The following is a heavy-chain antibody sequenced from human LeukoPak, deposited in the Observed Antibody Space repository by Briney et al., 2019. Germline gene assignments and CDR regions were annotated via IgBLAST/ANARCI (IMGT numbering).Heavy chain of an antibody. CDR3: ASMSGYFEY. CDR1: GFTFSSYS. CDR2: IVASGGTT. V-gene: IGHV3-23*01. J-gene: IGHJ4*02. D-gene: IGHD5/OR15-5a*01. Sequence: PGGSLRLSCEASGFTFSSYSMRWVRQAPGKGLEWVSAIVASGGTTYYADSVKGRFTISRDNSKNTQSLQMNSLRAEDTAVYYCASMSGYFEYWGQGTLVSVSS.